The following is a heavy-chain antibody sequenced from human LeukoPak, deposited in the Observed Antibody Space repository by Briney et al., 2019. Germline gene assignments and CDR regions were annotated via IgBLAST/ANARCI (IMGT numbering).Heavy chain of an antibody. V-gene: IGHV1-69*06. J-gene: IGHJ6*04. CDR2: IIPIFGTA. D-gene: IGHD2-2*01. CDR3: ARSAGAFIVVVPARPGGYYYGMDV. Sequence: GASVKVSCKASGGTFSSYAISWVRQASGQGLEWMGGIIPIFGTANYAQKFQGRVTITADKSTSTAYMELSSLRSEDTAVYYCARSAGAFIVVVPARPGGYYYGMDVWGKGTTVTVSS. CDR1: GGTFSSYA.